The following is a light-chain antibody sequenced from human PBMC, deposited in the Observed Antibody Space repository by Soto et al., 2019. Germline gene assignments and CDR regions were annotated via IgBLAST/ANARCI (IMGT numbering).Light chain of an antibody. CDR2: SAS. Sequence: DIQMTQSPSSLSASVGDRVTITCRASQTISNFLNWYQKKPGKAPTLLIYSASSLQRGVPANFSGSGSGADFTLTISHVRPEDRATYYCQQTYSAPHTFGQGTKVEIK. CDR3: QQTYSAPHT. V-gene: IGKV1-39*01. CDR1: QTISNF. J-gene: IGKJ2*01.